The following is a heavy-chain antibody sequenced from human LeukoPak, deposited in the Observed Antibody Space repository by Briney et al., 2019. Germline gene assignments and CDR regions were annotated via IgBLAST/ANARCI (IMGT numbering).Heavy chain of an antibody. Sequence: APVKVSCKASGYTFTSYGISWVRQAPGQGLEWMGWISAYNGNTNYAQKLQGRVTMTTDTSTSTAYMELRSLRSDDTAVYYCASVTGGDSSGYFLAFDIWGQGTMVTVSS. J-gene: IGHJ3*02. CDR1: GYTFTSYG. CDR2: ISAYNGNT. V-gene: IGHV1-18*01. D-gene: IGHD3-22*01. CDR3: ASVTGGDSSGYFLAFDI.